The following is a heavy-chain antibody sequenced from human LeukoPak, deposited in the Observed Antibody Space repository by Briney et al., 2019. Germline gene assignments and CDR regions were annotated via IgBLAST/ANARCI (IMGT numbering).Heavy chain of an antibody. V-gene: IGHV4-39*01. CDR2: IFYSGST. CDR1: GGSISSDSYS. J-gene: IGHJ6*03. CDR3: ARRTRGGGEPYYYYYMDV. Sequence: SETLSLTCTVSGGSISSDSYSWGWIRQPPGRGLEWIGNIFYSGSTYYNPSLKSRVTISVDTSNNQFSLKLSSVTAADTAVYYCARRTRGGGEPYYYYYMDVWGKGTTVTASS. D-gene: IGHD3-10*01.